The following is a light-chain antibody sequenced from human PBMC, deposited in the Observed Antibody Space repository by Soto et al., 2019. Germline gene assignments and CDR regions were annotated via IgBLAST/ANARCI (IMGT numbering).Light chain of an antibody. V-gene: IGKV1-5*01. Sequence: DIRMTQSPSTLSAAVGDRVTITCRASQSISSWLAWYQQKPGKAPNLLIYDASSLESGVPSRFSGSGFGTEFTLTISSLQPDDFATYYCQQYNGYSSFGQGTKVEIK. CDR1: QSISSW. J-gene: IGKJ1*01. CDR3: QQYNGYSS. CDR2: DAS.